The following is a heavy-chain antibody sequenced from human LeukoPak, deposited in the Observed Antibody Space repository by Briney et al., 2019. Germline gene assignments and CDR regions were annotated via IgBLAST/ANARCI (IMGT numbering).Heavy chain of an antibody. CDR3: ARGGWSGKFDY. J-gene: IGHJ4*02. Sequence: PGGSLRLSCAASGFTFSSYWMHWVRQAPGKGLVWVSRINSDGSSTSYADSAKGRFTISRDNAKNTLYLQMNSLRAEDTAVYYCARGGWSGKFDYWGQGTLVTVSS. D-gene: IGHD3-3*01. CDR2: INSDGSST. CDR1: GFTFSSYW. V-gene: IGHV3-74*01.